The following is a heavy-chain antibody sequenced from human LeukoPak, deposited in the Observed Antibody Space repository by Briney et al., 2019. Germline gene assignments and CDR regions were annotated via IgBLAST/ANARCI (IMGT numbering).Heavy chain of an antibody. CDR3: ARVSRAYCGGDCTYYFDY. V-gene: IGHV4-38-2*02. CDR2: IYHSGST. D-gene: IGHD2-21*02. J-gene: IGHJ4*02. CDR1: GYSISSGYY. Sequence: SETLSLTCTVSGYSISSGYYWGWIRQPPGKGLEWIGSIYHSGSTYYNPSLKSRVTISVDTSKNQFSLKLSSVTAADTAVYYCARVSRAYCGGDCTYYFDYWGQGTLVTVSS.